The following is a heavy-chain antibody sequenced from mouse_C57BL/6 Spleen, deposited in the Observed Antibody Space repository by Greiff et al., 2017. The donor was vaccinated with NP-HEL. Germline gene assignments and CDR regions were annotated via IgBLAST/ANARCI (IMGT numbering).Heavy chain of an antibody. D-gene: IGHD2-5*01. CDR3: ARGYSNHAYYFDY. CDR1: GFTFSDYY. CDR2: INYDGSST. J-gene: IGHJ2*01. V-gene: IGHV5-16*01. Sequence: EVMLVESEGGLVQPGSSMKLSCTASGFTFSDYYMAWVRQVPEKGLEWVANINYDGSSTYYLDSLKSRFIISRDNAKNILYLQMSSLKSEDTATYYCARGYSNHAYYFDYWGQGTTLTVSS.